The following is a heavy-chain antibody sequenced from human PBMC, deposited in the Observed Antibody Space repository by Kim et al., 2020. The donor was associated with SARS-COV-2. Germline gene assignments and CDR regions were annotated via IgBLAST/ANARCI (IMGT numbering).Heavy chain of an antibody. Sequence: GGSLRLSCAASGFTFSSYWMSWVRQAPGKGLEWVANIKQDGSEKYYVDSVKGRFTISRDNAKNSLYLQMNSLRAEDTAVYYCARAHQRKYSSLGGTWYFDLWGRGTLVTVSS. CDR1: GFTFSSYW. J-gene: IGHJ2*01. CDR2: IKQDGSEK. CDR3: ARAHQRKYSSLGGTWYFDL. V-gene: IGHV3-7*03. D-gene: IGHD6-6*01.